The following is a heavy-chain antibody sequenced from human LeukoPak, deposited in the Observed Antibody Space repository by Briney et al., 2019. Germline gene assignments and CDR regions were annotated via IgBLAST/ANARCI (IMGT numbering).Heavy chain of an antibody. Sequence: GGSLRLSCAASGFIVSNNYMTWVRQAPGKGLEWVSAISGSGGSTYYADSVKGRFTISRDNSKNTLYLQMNSLRAEDTAVYYCAKSFLWFGELLLGYYYYYMDVWGKGTTVTVSS. J-gene: IGHJ6*03. V-gene: IGHV3-23*01. CDR2: ISGSGGST. CDR3: AKSFLWFGELLLGYYYYYMDV. CDR1: GFIVSNNY. D-gene: IGHD3-10*01.